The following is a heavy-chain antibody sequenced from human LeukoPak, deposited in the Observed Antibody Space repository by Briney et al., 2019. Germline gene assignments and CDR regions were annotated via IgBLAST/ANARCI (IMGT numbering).Heavy chain of an antibody. Sequence: GGSLRLSCAASGFTFTNFEMNWVRQAPGKGLEWVSYISYSGSTTSYADSVKGRFTISRDNAKNSLYLQMNSLRAEDTAVYYCARAGPPAFDPWGQGTLVTVSS. V-gene: IGHV3-48*03. CDR2: ISYSGSTT. J-gene: IGHJ5*02. CDR3: ARAGPPAFDP. CDR1: GFTFTNFE.